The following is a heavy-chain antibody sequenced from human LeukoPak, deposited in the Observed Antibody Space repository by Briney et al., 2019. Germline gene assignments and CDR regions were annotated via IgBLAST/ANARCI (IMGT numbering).Heavy chain of an antibody. CDR2: IFSGGTT. CDR1: GFTVSSNY. V-gene: IGHV3-53*01. Sequence: GGSLRLSCAASGFTVSSNYMTWVRQAPGKGLEWVSVIFSGGTTYYADSVKGRFTISRDNSKNTLYLQMNSLRAEDTAVYYCAKDQEQQLVSSFQHWGQGTLVTVSS. J-gene: IGHJ1*01. CDR3: AKDQEQQLVSSFQH. D-gene: IGHD6-13*01.